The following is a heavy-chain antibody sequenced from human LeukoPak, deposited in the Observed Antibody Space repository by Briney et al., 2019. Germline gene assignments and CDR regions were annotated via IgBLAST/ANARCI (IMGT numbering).Heavy chain of an antibody. J-gene: IGHJ4*02. Sequence: PSGTLTLTCTVSGDSINSLDLWSWVRQPPGKGLEWIGEMYLSGTTHSNPSVKSRVTISIDKSKNQFFLNLSSVTAADTAVYYCAGLVGRYSSGLYYYYFDYWGQGTLVTVSS. CDR1: GDSINSLDL. CDR2: MYLSGTT. D-gene: IGHD3-22*01. V-gene: IGHV4-4*02. CDR3: AGLVGRYSSGLYYYYFDY.